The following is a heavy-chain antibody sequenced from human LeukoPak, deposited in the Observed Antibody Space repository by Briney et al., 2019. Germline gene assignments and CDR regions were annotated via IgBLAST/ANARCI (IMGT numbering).Heavy chain of an antibody. V-gene: IGHV3-30*04. J-gene: IGHJ4*02. D-gene: IGHD6-13*01. CDR2: ISYDGSNK. CDR1: GFTFSSYA. Sequence: GRSLRLSCAASGFTFSSYAMQWVRQALGKGLEWVAVISYDGSNKYYADSVKGRFTISRDNSKNTLYLQMNSLGAEDTAVYYCARYVGQQLVLGYFDYWGQGTLVTVSS. CDR3: ARYVGQQLVLGYFDY.